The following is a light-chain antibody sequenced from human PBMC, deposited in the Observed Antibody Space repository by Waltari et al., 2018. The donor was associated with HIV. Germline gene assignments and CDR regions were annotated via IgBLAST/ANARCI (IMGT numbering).Light chain of an antibody. CDR2: GKN. CDR3: NSRDSSGNHLGV. J-gene: IGLJ1*01. Sequence: SSELTQDPAVSVALGQTVRITCQGDSLRSYYASWYQQKPGQAPVLVIYGKNNRPSGSPDRFSGSSSGNTASLTITGAQAEDEADYYCNSRDSSGNHLGVFGTGTKVTVL. CDR1: SLRSYY. V-gene: IGLV3-19*01.